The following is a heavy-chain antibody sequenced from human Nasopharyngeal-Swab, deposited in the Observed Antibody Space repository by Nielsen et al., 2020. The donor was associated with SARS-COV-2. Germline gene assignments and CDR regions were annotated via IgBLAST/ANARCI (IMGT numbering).Heavy chain of an antibody. J-gene: IGHJ6*02. CDR2: INAGNGNT. Sequence: WVRQAPGQRLEWMGWINAGNGNTKYSQKFQGRVTITRDTSASTACMELSSLRSEDTAVYHCARGDYSSSWDRSYYGMDVWGQGTTVTVSS. V-gene: IGHV1-3*01. D-gene: IGHD6-13*01. CDR3: ARGDYSSSWDRSYYGMDV.